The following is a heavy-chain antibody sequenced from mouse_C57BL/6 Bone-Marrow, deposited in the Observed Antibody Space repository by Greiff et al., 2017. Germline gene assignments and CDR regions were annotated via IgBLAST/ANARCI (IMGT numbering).Heavy chain of an antibody. J-gene: IGHJ2*01. CDR1: YFAFMASA. CDR2: FTLYSDAT. CDR3: ARTRVGNYHCFDY. V-gene: IGHV1-49*01. D-gene: IGHD2-1*01. Sequence: LQQSGAELVRPGSSVKLSCKDSYFAFMASAMHWVKQRPGHGLEWIGSFTLYSDATEYSENFKGKATSTANTSSSTAYMELSSLTSEDSAVYYCARTRVGNYHCFDYWGQGTTLTVSS.